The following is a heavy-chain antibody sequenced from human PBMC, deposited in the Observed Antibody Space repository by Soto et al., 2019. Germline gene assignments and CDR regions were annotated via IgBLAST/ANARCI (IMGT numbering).Heavy chain of an antibody. D-gene: IGHD3-3*01. J-gene: IGHJ4*02. CDR2: NYWDDDK. V-gene: IGHV2-5*02. CDR1: GFSLTTSGVG. Sequence: QITLNESGPTQVKPRQTLTLTCTFSGFSLTTSGVGVGWIRQSPGKAPVWLALNYWDDDKRYSPSLKSRLTITKDTSKNQVVLTMADLDPADTATYYCAHRVLRTVFGLVTTTAIYFDFWGQGTPVAVSS. CDR3: AHRVLRTVFGLVTTTAIYFDF.